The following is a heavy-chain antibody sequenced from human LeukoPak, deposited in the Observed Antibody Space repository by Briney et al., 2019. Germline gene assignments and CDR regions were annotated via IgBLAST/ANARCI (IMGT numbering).Heavy chain of an antibody. CDR3: AKGLPRVNYDTRAYGY. D-gene: IGHD3-22*01. CDR2: ISGIGTTT. J-gene: IGHJ4*02. Sequence: HPGGSLRLSCAASGFTFSSYAMSWVRQAPGKGLLWVSAISGIGTTTYYADSVKGRFTVSRDNSKNTLYLQLSSLRAEDTAVYYCAKGLPRVNYDTRAYGYWGQGTVVTVSS. V-gene: IGHV3-23*01. CDR1: GFTFSSYA.